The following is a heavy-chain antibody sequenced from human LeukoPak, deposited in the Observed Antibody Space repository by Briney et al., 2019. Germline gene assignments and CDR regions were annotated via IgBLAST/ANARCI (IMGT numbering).Heavy chain of an antibody. CDR2: IWYDGSNK. Sequence: GGSLRLSCAASGFTFSTYGMHWVRQAPGKGLEWVAVIWYDGSNKYYADSVKGRFTISRDNSKNTLYRQMNSLRAEDTAVYYCARAQHIVVVTAAHYDAFDIWGQGTMVTVSS. D-gene: IGHD2-21*02. V-gene: IGHV3-33*01. CDR1: GFTFSTYG. CDR3: ARAQHIVVVTAAHYDAFDI. J-gene: IGHJ3*02.